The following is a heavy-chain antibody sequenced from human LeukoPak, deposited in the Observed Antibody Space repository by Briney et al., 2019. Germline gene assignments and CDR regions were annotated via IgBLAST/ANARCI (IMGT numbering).Heavy chain of an antibody. J-gene: IGHJ4*02. D-gene: IGHD3-3*01. V-gene: IGHV4-34*01. CDR2: INHSGST. Sequence: SETLSLTCAVYGGSFSGYYWSWIRQPPGKGLEWIGEINHSGSTNYNPSLKSRVTISVDTSKNQFSLKLSSVTAADTAVYYCARGQITIFGVVTRTRREFDYWGQGTLVPVSS. CDR1: GGSFSGYY. CDR3: ARGQITIFGVVTRTRREFDY.